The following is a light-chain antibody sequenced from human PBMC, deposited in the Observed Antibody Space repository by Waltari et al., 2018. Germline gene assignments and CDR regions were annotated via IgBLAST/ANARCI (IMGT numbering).Light chain of an antibody. CDR3: QVWDANNDPGV. V-gene: IGLV3-21*04. Sequence: SYVLTQPPSVSVAPGETARITRGGNTNGTKSGHWYQQKPGQAPVLVISYDSDRRSGIPGRISGSNSGNTATLTISRVEAGDEAEYFCQVWDANNDPGVFGTGTEVTVL. CDR1: TNGTKS. J-gene: IGLJ1*01. CDR2: YDS.